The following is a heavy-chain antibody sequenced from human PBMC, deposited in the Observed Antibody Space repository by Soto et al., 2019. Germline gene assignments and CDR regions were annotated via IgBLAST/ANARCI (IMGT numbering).Heavy chain of an antibody. CDR2: ISAYNGNT. CDR1: GYTFTSYG. J-gene: IGHJ3*02. V-gene: IGHV1-18*01. CDR3: ARNGGSGWYRDAFDI. D-gene: IGHD6-19*01. Sequence: AASVKVSCKASGYTFTSYGISWVRQAPGQGLEWMGWISAYNGNTNYAQKLQGRVTMTTDTSTSTAYMELRSLRSDDTAVYYCARNGGSGWYRDAFDIWGQGTMVTVSS.